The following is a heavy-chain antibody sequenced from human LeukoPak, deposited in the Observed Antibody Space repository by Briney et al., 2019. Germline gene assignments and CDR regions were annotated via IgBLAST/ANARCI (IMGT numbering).Heavy chain of an antibody. CDR2: ISSSSYI. CDR3: ARDAFRGDFDY. J-gene: IGHJ4*02. D-gene: IGHD2/OR15-2a*01. CDR1: GFTFSSYS. Sequence: GGSLRLSCAASGFTFSSYSMNWVRQAPGKGLEWVSSISSSSYIYYADSVKGRFTISRGNAKNSLYLQMNSLRAEDTAVYYCARDAFRGDFDYWGQGTLVTVSS. V-gene: IGHV3-21*01.